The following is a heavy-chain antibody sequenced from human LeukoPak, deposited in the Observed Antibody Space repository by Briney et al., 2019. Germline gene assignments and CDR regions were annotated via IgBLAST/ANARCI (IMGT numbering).Heavy chain of an antibody. CDR3: ARKRPNYFDY. Sequence: GGPLRLSCAASGFTFSNYWMAWVRQAPGKGPEWVANINPDGSQKYYVDSVKGRFTISRDNAENSLYLQMNSLRAEDTALYYCARKRPNYFDYWGQGTLVTVSS. J-gene: IGHJ4*02. CDR2: INPDGSQK. CDR1: GFTFSNYW. V-gene: IGHV3-7*01.